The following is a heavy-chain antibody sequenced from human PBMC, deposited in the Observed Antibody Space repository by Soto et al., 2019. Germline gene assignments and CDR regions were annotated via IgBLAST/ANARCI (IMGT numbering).Heavy chain of an antibody. J-gene: IGHJ6*02. CDR1: GFTFSSYW. CDR3: ARGGVFQLWSYCMDV. Sequence: EVQLVESGGGLVQPGGSLRLSCAASGFTFSSYWMHWVRQAPGKGLVWVSRINSDGSSTSYADSVKGRFTISRDNAKNTLYLQMNSLRAEDTAVYYCARGGVFQLWSYCMDVWGQGTTVTVSS. D-gene: IGHD5-18*01. CDR2: INSDGSST. V-gene: IGHV3-74*01.